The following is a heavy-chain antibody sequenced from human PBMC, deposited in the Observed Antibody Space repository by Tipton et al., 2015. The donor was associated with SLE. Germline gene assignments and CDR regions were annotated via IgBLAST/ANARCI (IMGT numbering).Heavy chain of an antibody. D-gene: IGHD4-17*01. CDR1: GSSIRSGYY. J-gene: IGHJ3*02. CDR3: ASTVTLRSDAFEI. CDR2: FYYGGST. Sequence: TLSLTCAVSGSSIRSGYYWGWIRQPPGKGPGWIGDFYYGGSTYYNPSLKSRVTISLETSKNQFSLKLNSVTAADTAVYYCASTVTLRSDAFEIWGQGTMVTVSS. V-gene: IGHV4-38-2*01.